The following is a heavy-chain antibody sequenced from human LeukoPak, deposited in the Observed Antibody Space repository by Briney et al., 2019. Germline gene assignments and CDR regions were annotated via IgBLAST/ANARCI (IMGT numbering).Heavy chain of an antibody. CDR1: GGSISSYY. J-gene: IGHJ4*02. Sequence: PSETLSLTCSVSGGSISSYYWSWIRQPPGKGLEWIGYIYYSGSTHYNPSLKSRVAISVDTSKNQFSLKLTSVTAADTAVYYCARLAPCGDNYGCGSHFDYWGQGTLVTVSS. V-gene: IGHV4-59*08. CDR2: IYYSGST. CDR3: ARLAPCGDNYGCGSHFDY. D-gene: IGHD5-18*01.